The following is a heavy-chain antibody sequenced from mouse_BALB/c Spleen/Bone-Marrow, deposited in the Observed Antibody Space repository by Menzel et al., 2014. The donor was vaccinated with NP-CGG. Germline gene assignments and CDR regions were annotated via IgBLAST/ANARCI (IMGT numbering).Heavy chain of an antibody. CDR1: GYTFTSYV. D-gene: IGHD1-1*01. V-gene: IGHV1-14*01. CDR2: INPYNDGT. CDR3: ARRDYYGSSFYWYFDV. Sequence: EVQRVESGPELVKPGASVKMSCKASGYTFTSYVMHWVKQKPGQGLEWIGYINPYNDGTKYNEKFKGKATLTSDKSSSTAYMELSSLTSEDSAVYYCARRDYYGSSFYWYFDVWGAGTTVTVSS. J-gene: IGHJ1*01.